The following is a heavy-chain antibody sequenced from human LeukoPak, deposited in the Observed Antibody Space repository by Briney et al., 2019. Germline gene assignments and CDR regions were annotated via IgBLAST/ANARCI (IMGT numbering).Heavy chain of an antibody. V-gene: IGHV4-30-2*01. J-gene: IGHJ4*02. CDR3: ARHDHDDKNFDC. Sequence: SETLSLTCAISGGSVSSDGHSWSWIRQPPGKGLEWIGYTYHSGTTYYNPSLKSRVTISLDRSNNQVSLRLTSVTAADTAMYYCARHDHDDKNFDCWGQGIVVTVSS. D-gene: IGHD1-14*01. CDR2: TYHSGTT. CDR1: GGSVSSDGHS.